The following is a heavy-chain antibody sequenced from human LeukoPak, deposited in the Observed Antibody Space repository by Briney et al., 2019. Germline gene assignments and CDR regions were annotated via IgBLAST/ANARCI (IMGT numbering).Heavy chain of an antibody. D-gene: IGHD3-16*02. Sequence: ASVKVSCKVSGYTLTELSMHWVRQAPGKGLEWMGGFDPEDGETIYAQKFQGRVTMTEDTSTDTAYMELSSLRSEDTAVYYCARARLDYDYFGGIYRGYYFDFWGQGTLVTVSS. CDR2: FDPEDGET. V-gene: IGHV1-24*01. J-gene: IGHJ4*02. CDR3: ARARLDYDYFGGIYRGYYFDF. CDR1: GYTLTELS.